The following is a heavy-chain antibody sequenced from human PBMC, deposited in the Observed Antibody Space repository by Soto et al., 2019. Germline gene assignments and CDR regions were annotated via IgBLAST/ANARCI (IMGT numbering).Heavy chain of an antibody. CDR1: GYTFTSYD. V-gene: IGHV1-8*01. CDR2: MNPNSGNT. Sequence: QVQLVQSGAEVKKPGASVKVSCKASGYTFTSYDINWVRQATGQGLEWMGWMNPNSGNTGYAQKFQGRGTLTRNTAICTAYMALSRLRSEDTAVYYCERARATRGFDPWGQGTLVTVSS. CDR3: ERARATRGFDP. J-gene: IGHJ5*02.